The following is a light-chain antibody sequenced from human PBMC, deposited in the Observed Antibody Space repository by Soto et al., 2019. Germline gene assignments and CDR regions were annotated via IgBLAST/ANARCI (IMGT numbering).Light chain of an antibody. J-gene: IGKJ1*01. Sequence: EIEMTQYPATLSVSPGERATLSCRASQSLGTNLAWFQQKPGQVPRLLIHGASTRATGIPARFSGSGSGTDFTLTISSLQSEDVAVYYCQQYNQWPRTFGQGTKV. V-gene: IGKV3-15*01. CDR3: QQYNQWPRT. CDR1: QSLGTN. CDR2: GAS.